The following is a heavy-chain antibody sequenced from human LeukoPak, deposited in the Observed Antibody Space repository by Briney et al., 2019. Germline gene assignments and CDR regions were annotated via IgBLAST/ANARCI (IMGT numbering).Heavy chain of an antibody. CDR1: GFTFSSYA. V-gene: IGHV3-23*01. D-gene: IGHD3-10*01. Sequence: GGSLRLSCAASGFTFSSYAMSWVRQAPGKGLEWVSGISGGSGSTDYADSVKGRFTISRDKSTNTLYLQMNSLRVDDTAVYYCAKDGFYGSGSWSAYFFDFWGQGTLVTVSS. J-gene: IGHJ4*02. CDR2: ISGGSGST. CDR3: AKDGFYGSGSWSAYFFDF.